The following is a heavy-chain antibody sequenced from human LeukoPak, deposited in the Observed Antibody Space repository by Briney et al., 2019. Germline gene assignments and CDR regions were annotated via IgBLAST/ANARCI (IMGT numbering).Heavy chain of an antibody. J-gene: IGHJ4*02. D-gene: IGHD4-23*01. CDR3: ARAPNYGGNPY. CDR1: GFTFSSYS. V-gene: IGHV3-48*01. CDR2: ISSSSSTI. Sequence: PGGSLRLSCEASGFTFSSYSMNWVRQAPGKGLEWVSYISSSSSTIYYADSVKGRFTISRDNAKNSLCLQMNSLRAEDTAVYYCARAPNYGGNPYWGQGTLVTVSS.